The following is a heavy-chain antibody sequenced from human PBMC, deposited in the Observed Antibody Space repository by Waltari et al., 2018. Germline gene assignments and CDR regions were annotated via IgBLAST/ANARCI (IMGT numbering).Heavy chain of an antibody. CDR2: ISYDGSNK. J-gene: IGHJ4*02. V-gene: IGHV3-30*03. CDR3: ATNPLLEYSSSSPFDY. D-gene: IGHD6-6*01. CDR1: GFTFSSYG. Sequence: QVQLVESGGGVVQPGRSLRLSCAASGFTFSSYGMHWVRQAPGKGLEWVAVISYDGSNKYYADSVKGRFTISRDNSKNTLYLQMNSLRAEDTAVYYCATNPLLEYSSSSPFDYWGQGTLVTVSS.